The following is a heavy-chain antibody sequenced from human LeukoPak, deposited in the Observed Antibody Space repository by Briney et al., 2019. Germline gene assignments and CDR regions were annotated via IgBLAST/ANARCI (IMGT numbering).Heavy chain of an antibody. D-gene: IGHD5-18*01. V-gene: IGHV1-2*02. CDR1: GYTFTGYY. CDR3: SFIGVDTAMDKYYYYYGMDV. CDR2: INPNSGGT. J-gene: IGHJ6*02. Sequence: ASVKVSCKASGYTFTGYYMHWERQAPGQGLEWMGWINPNSGGTNYAQKFQGRVTMTRDTSISTAYMELSRLRSDDTAVYYCSFIGVDTAMDKYYYYYGMDVWGQGTTVTVSS.